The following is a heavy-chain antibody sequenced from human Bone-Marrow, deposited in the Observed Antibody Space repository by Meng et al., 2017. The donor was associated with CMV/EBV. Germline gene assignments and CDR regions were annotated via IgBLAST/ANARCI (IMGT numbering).Heavy chain of an antibody. J-gene: IGHJ5*02. V-gene: IGHV6-1*01. CDR2: TYYRSKWYN. Sequence: SQTLSLTCAISGDSVSSNSAAWNWIRQSPSRGLEWLGRTYYRSKWYNDYAVSVKSRITINPDTSKNQFSLQLNSVTPEDTAVYYCARAPRGSYYSTTKLSNWFDPWGQGTLVTFYS. CDR1: GDSVSSNSAA. CDR3: ARAPRGSYYSTTKLSNWFDP. D-gene: IGHD1-26*01.